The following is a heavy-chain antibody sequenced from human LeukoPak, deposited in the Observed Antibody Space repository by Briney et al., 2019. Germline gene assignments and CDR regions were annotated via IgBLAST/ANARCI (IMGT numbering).Heavy chain of an antibody. Sequence: ASVKVSCKASGYTFTGYYMHWVRQAPGQGLEWMGWINPNSGGTNYAQKFQGWVTMTRDTSISTAYMELSRLRSDDTAVYYCARQPTVDTAMVTYYFDYWGQETLVTVSS. D-gene: IGHD5-18*01. CDR2: INPNSGGT. V-gene: IGHV1-2*04. J-gene: IGHJ4*02. CDR1: GYTFTGYY. CDR3: ARQPTVDTAMVTYYFDY.